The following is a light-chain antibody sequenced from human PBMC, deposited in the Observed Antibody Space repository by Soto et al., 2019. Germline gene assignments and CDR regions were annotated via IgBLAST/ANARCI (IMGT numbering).Light chain of an antibody. J-gene: IGLJ3*02. CDR3: SSFAPSNTRV. V-gene: IGLV2-8*01. Sequence: QSALTQPPSASGSPGQSVTISCTGTSSDVGAYNYVSWYQQHAGKAPKLVIYEVTKRPSGVPDRFSGSKSANTASLTASGLQSEDEADYYCSSFAPSNTRVSGGGTKVTVL. CDR2: EVT. CDR1: SSDVGAYNY.